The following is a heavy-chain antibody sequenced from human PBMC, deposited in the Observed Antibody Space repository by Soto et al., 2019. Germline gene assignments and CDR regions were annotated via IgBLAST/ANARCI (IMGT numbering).Heavy chain of an antibody. CDR3: ARDHRYSGGRSGNP. CDR1: GGTFSSTA. CDR2: IIPIYGTA. J-gene: IGHJ5*02. D-gene: IGHD1-26*01. V-gene: IGHV1-69*12. Sequence: QVQLVQSGAAVKKPGSSVKVSCKASGGTFSSTAINWVRQAPGQGLEWMGGIIPIYGTANYAQKFQGRVTITADESTRTAYMELTSLRFQDTAVYYCARDHRYSGGRSGNPWGQGTLVTVSS.